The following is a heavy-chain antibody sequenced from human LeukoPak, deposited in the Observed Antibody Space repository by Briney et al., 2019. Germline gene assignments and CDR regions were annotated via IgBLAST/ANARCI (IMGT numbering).Heavy chain of an antibody. CDR3: ATDLTAAGTAQFDY. D-gene: IGHD6-13*01. Sequence: GASVKVSCKVSGYTLTELSMHWVRQAPGKGLEWMGGFDPEDGETIYAQKFQGRVTMTEDTSTDTAYMGLSSLRSEDTAVYYCATDLTAAGTAQFDYWGQGTLVTVSS. J-gene: IGHJ4*02. CDR1: GYTLTELS. CDR2: FDPEDGET. V-gene: IGHV1-24*01.